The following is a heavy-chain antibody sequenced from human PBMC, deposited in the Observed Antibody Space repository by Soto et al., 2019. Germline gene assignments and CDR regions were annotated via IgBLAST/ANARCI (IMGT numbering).Heavy chain of an antibody. CDR2: ISGGGDST. D-gene: IGHD6-6*01. V-gene: IGHV3-23*01. Sequence: EVQLLGSGGGSVQPGGSLRRSCAASEFTSSNHAMSWVRQAPGKWLERVSAISGGGDSTWYADSVKGRFTISRDHSKNTEYLQMNSLRDEDMARYYGTNGSASARPYYFAYWGQGPLVAVSS. CDR3: TNGSASARPYYFAY. J-gene: IGHJ4*02. CDR1: EFTSSNHA.